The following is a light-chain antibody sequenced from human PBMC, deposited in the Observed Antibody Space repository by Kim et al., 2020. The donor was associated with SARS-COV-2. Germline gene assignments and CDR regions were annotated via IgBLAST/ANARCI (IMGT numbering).Light chain of an antibody. V-gene: IGLV3-1*01. Sequence: VSPAQTASIPCSGDKLGDKYACWYQQKPGQFPVLVIYQDSKRPSGIPERFSGSNSGNTATLTISGTQAMDEADYYCQAWDSSTVVFGGGTQLTVL. CDR2: QDS. J-gene: IGLJ2*01. CDR1: KLGDKY. CDR3: QAWDSSTVV.